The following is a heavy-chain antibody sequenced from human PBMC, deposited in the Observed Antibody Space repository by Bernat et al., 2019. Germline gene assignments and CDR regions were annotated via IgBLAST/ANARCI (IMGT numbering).Heavy chain of an antibody. V-gene: IGHV3-33*01. J-gene: IGHJ4*02. CDR3: ARDINGGSHDY. CDR1: SSVFIHYA. CDR2: IWSDGTTR. D-gene: IGHD1-26*01. Sequence: QVQLVESGGGVVQPGRSLRLSCAASSSVFIHYAMQWVRQAPGKGLEWVAVIWSDGTTRYYADSVRGRFIISRDNSKNILFLEMNSLRVDDTAVYFCARDINGGSHDYWGQGTLVTVSS.